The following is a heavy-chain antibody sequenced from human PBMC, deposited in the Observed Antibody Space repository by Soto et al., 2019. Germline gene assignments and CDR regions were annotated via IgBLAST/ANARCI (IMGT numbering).Heavy chain of an antibody. D-gene: IGHD6-13*01. J-gene: IGHJ4*02. V-gene: IGHV4-59*01. CDR1: GGSLSSNY. Sequence: LSLPCTVSGGSLSSNYWTWIRQPPGKGLEWIGYVYNSGSTNYNPSLKSRVTISEDTSKSQFSLKVNSMTAADTAVYYCARYRREAVAGYTLDNWGQGILVTVSS. CDR3: ARYRREAVAGYTLDN. CDR2: VYNSGST.